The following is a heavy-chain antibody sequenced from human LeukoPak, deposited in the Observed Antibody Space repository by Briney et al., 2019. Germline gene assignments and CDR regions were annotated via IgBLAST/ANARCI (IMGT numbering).Heavy chain of an antibody. CDR3: ARDNPSYYYDSSDAFDI. J-gene: IGHJ3*02. CDR1: GGTFSSYA. D-gene: IGHD3-22*01. Sequence: GASVKVSCXASGGTFSSYAISWVRQAPGQGLEWMGRIIPIFGTANYAQKFQGRVTITTDESTSTAYMELSSLRSEDTAVYYCARDNPSYYYDSSDAFDIWGQGTMVTVSS. CDR2: IIPIFGTA. V-gene: IGHV1-69*05.